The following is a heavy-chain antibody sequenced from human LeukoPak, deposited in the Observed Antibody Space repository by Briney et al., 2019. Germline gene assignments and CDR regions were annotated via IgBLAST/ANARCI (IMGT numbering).Heavy chain of an antibody. V-gene: IGHV4-59*01. Sequence: PSETLSLTCTVSGGSISSYYWSWIRQPPGKGLEWIGYIYYSGSTNYNPSLKSRVTISVDASKNQFSLKLSSVTAADTAVYYCARGDSSGWSYYYYYGMDVWGQGTTVTVSS. CDR2: IYYSGST. CDR1: GGSISSYY. D-gene: IGHD6-19*01. CDR3: ARGDSSGWSYYYYYGMDV. J-gene: IGHJ6*02.